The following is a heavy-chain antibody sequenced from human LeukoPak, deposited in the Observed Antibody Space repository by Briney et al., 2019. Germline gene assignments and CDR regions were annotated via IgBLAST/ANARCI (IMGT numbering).Heavy chain of an antibody. V-gene: IGHV3-23*01. CDR3: AKVRVYTIDRPFDY. D-gene: IGHD2-2*02. CDR2: ISGSGGST. CDR1: GFTFSSYA. Sequence: GGSLRLSCAASGFTFSSYAMSWVRQAPGKGLEWVSAISGSGGSTYYADSVKGRFTISRDNSKNTLYLQMNSLRAEDTAVYCCAKVRVYTIDRPFDYWGQGTLVTVSS. J-gene: IGHJ4*02.